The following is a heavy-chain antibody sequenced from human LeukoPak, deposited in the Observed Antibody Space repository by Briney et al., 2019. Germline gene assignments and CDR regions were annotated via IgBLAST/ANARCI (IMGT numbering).Heavy chain of an antibody. CDR1: GGSISSYY. CDR2: IYYSGST. J-gene: IGHJ3*02. CDR3: ARAQYSGYDFEEDAFDI. Sequence: SETLSLTCTVSGGSISSYYWSWIRQPPGKGLEWIGYIYYSGSTNYNPSLKSRVTISVDTSKNQFSLKLSSVTAADTAVYYCARAQYSGYDFEEDAFDIWGQGTMVTVSS. D-gene: IGHD5-12*01. V-gene: IGHV4-59*01.